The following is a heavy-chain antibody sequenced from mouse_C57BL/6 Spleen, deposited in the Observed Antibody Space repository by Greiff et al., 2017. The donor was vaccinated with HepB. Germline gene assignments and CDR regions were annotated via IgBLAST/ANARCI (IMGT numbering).Heavy chain of an antibody. D-gene: IGHD1-1*01. V-gene: IGHV1-64*01. CDR1: GYTFTSYW. Sequence: QVQLKQPGAELVKPGASVKLSCKASGYTFTSYWMHWVKQRPGQGLEWIGMIHPNSGSTNYNEKFKSKATLTVDKSSSTAYMQLSSLTSEDSAVYYCAREDYEGAMDYWGQGTSVTVSS. CDR2: IHPNSGST. CDR3: AREDYEGAMDY. J-gene: IGHJ4*01.